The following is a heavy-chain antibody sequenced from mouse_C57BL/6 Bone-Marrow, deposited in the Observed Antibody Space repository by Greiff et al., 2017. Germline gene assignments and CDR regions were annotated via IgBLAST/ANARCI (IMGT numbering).Heavy chain of an antibody. CDR1: GFTFSSYA. Sequence: DVMLVESGAGLVKPGGSLKLSCAASGFTFSSYAMSWVRQTPEKRLEWVAYISSGGDYINYADTVKGRFTITRANARNTLYLQMSSLKSEDTAMSYCSRSSFISTAFCAIDYWGQGTSVTVSS. V-gene: IGHV5-9-1*02. CDR2: ISSGGDYI. D-gene: IGHD1-1*01. CDR3: SRSSFISTAFCAIDY. J-gene: IGHJ4*01.